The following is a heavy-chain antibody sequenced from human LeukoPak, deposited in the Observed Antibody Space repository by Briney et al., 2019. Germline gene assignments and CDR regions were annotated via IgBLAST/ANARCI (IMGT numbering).Heavy chain of an antibody. CDR2: INSDGSST. J-gene: IGHJ4*02. V-gene: IGHV3-74*01. CDR1: GFTFSSYW. CDR3: ARGYSSGWYGGVDY. Sequence: GGSLRLSCAASGFTFSSYWMHWVRQAPGKGLVWVSRINSDGSSTSYADSVKGRFTISRDNAKNTLYLQMNSLRAEDTAVYYCARGYSSGWYGGVDYWSQGTLVTVSS. D-gene: IGHD6-19*01.